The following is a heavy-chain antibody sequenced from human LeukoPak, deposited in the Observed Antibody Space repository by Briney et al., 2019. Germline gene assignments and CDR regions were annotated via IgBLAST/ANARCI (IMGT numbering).Heavy chain of an antibody. CDR1: GGSFSGYY. CDR3: ARDVGYCSGGSCYYGYYYYYYMDV. D-gene: IGHD2-15*01. CDR2: INHSGST. J-gene: IGHJ6*03. Sequence: SETLSLTCAVYGGSFSGYYWSWIRQPPGKGLEWIGEINHSGSTNYNPSLKSRVTISVDTSKNQFSPKLSSVTAADTAVYYCARDVGYCSGGSCYYGYYYYYYMDVWGKGTTVTISS. V-gene: IGHV4-34*01.